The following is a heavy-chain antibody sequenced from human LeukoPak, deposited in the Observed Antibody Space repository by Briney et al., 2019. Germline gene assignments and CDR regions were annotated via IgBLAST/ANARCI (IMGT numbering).Heavy chain of an antibody. CDR3: AGSFDSSGYYWRRLDY. CDR2: ISHSGST. Sequence: SSGTLSLTCAISGDSISSSNWWSWVRQPPGKGLEWIGEISHSGSTNYNPSLKSRVTISVDKSKNQFSLKLSSVTAADTAVYYCAGSFDSSGYYWRRLDYWGQGTLVTVSS. V-gene: IGHV4-4*02. J-gene: IGHJ4*02. CDR1: GDSISSSNW. D-gene: IGHD3-22*01.